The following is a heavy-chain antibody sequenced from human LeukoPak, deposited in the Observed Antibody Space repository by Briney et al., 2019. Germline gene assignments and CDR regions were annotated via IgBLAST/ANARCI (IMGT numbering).Heavy chain of an antibody. CDR1: GGSISSSSYY. Sequence: SETLSLTRTVSGGSISSSSYYWGWIRQPPGKGLEWIGSIYYSGSTYYNPSLKSRVTISVDTSKNQFSLKLSSVTAADTAVYYCARRDDSSGYYYFDYWGQGTLVTVSS. CDR2: IYYSGST. D-gene: IGHD3-22*01. J-gene: IGHJ4*02. CDR3: ARRDDSSGYYYFDY. V-gene: IGHV4-39*01.